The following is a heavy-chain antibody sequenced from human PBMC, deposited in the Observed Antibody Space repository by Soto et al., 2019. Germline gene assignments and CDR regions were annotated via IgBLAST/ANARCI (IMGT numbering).Heavy chain of an antibody. D-gene: IGHD3-22*01. Sequence: GGSLRLSCAASGFTFSNAWMNWVRQAPGKGLEWVGRIKSKTDGGKTDYAAPVKGRFTISRDDSKNTLYLQMNSLKTEDTAVYYCTTDQKGGRAAKQWLLPVASIDYWGQGTLVTVSS. CDR3: TTDQKGGRAAKQWLLPVASIDY. J-gene: IGHJ4*02. V-gene: IGHV3-15*07. CDR2: IKSKTDGGKT. CDR1: GFTFSNAW.